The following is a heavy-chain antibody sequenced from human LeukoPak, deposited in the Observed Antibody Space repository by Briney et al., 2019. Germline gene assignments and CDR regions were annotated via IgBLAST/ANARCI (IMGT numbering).Heavy chain of an antibody. D-gene: IGHD4-11*01. CDR2: INHSGST. V-gene: IGHV4-34*01. CDR3: ARVDYSIIDY. Sequence: SETLSLTCAVYGGSFSGYYWSWIRQPPGKGLEWIGEINHSGSTNYNPSLKSRVTISVDTSKNQFSLKLSSVTAADTAVYYCARVDYSIIDYWGQGTLVTVSS. CDR1: GGSFSGYY. J-gene: IGHJ4*02.